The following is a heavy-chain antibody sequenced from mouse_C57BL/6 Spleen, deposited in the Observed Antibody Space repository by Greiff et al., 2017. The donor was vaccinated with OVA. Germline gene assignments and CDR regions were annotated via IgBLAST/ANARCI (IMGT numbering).Heavy chain of an antibody. CDR3: ARPNWGVDY. D-gene: IGHD4-1*01. J-gene: IGHJ2*01. V-gene: IGHV1-69*01. CDR2: IDPSDSYT. Sequence: QDQLQQPGAELVMPGASVKLSCKASGYTFTSYWMHWVKQRPGQGLEWIGEIDPSDSYTNYNQKFKGKSTLTVDKSSSTAYMQLSSLTSEDSAVYYCARPNWGVDYWGQGTTLTVSS. CDR1: GYTFTSYW.